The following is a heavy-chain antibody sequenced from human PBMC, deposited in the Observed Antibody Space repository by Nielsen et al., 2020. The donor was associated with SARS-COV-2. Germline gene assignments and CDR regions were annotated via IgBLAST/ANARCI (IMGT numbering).Heavy chain of an antibody. CDR1: GFSFSNYA. CDR3: ARDRRAVAVYYYYMDV. Sequence: GESLKISCAASGFSFSNYAMHWVRQAPGKGLEWVAVTSHDENNKYYADSVQGRFTISRDNSQNTLFLQMNSLRAEDTAVYYCARDRRAVAVYYYYMDVWGKGTTVTVSS. CDR2: TSHDENNK. D-gene: IGHD6-19*01. V-gene: IGHV3-30-3*01. J-gene: IGHJ6*03.